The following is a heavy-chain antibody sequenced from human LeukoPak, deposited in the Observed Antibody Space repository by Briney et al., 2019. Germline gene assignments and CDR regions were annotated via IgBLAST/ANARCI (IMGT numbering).Heavy chain of an antibody. J-gene: IGHJ6*02. CDR2: IPYDESTT. CDR1: GLVFSAYS. D-gene: IGHD6-19*01. V-gene: IGHV3-30*04. Sequence: GRSLRLSCAASGLVFSAYSLHWVRQAPGKGLKWVALIPYDESTTFYADSVRGRFTISRDNPKNTLYLQMNDLRPEDTAVYYCARGPKYSSGWHYFYFGMDVWGQGTTVTVSS. CDR3: ARGPKYSSGWHYFYFGMDV.